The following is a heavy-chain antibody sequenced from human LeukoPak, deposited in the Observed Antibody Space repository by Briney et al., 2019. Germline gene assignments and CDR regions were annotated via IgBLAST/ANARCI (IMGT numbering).Heavy chain of an antibody. CDR1: GFTVTNTY. CDR3: ARDAYSSGWYGWFDP. Sequence: GGSLRLSCAASGFTVTNTYISWVRQAPGKGLEWLSVIYSGGSTYYADSVKGRFTMSRDNSKNTLYLQINSLRAEDTAVYYCARDAYSSGWYGWFDPWGQGTLVTVSS. CDR2: IYSGGST. J-gene: IGHJ5*02. D-gene: IGHD6-19*01. V-gene: IGHV3-53*01.